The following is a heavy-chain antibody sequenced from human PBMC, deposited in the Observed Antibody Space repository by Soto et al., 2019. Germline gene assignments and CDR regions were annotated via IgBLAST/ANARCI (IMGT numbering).Heavy chain of an antibody. D-gene: IGHD2-2*01. CDR2: ISFDGNNK. CDR1: GFTFSTHG. V-gene: IGHV3-30*18. J-gene: IGHJ6*02. Sequence: PGGSLRLSCVASGFTFSTHGMHWVRQAPGKGLEWVAVISFDGNNKYYADSVKGRFTISRDNSKNTLYLQMNSLRGEDTAVYYCAKSKYQGSYYGVDVWGQGTTVTVSS. CDR3: AKSKYQGSYYGVDV.